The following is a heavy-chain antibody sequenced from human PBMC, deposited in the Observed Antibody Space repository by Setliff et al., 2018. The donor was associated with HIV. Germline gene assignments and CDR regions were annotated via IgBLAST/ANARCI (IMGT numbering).Heavy chain of an antibody. CDR2: ISPYNGHT. CDR1: GYTFTSYG. J-gene: IGHJ5*02. V-gene: IGHV1-18*01. CDR3: ARWSCGRATCYDSPYNWFDP. Sequence: GASVKVSCKASGYTFTSYGIGWVRQAPGQGLEWMGWISPYNGHTNYAQKPQGRVTMTTDTSTSTTYMELTSLRSDDTAVYYCARWSCGRATCYDSPYNWFDPWGQGTLVTVSS. D-gene: IGHD2-2*01.